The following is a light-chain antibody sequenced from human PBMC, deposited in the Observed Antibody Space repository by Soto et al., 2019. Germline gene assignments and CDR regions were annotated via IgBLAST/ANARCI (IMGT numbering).Light chain of an antibody. CDR1: QSVSSSY. V-gene: IGKV3-20*01. J-gene: IGKJ1*01. CDR2: GAS. CDR3: QQYGRSHRT. Sequence: EMVVTQYPGTLSLSPGERATLSCRASQSVSSSYLSWYQQKPGQAHRLLIYGASSRATGIPDRFSGSGSGKDFPITISSLEHEGFAVYYCQQYGRSHRTFGQGTKVEIK.